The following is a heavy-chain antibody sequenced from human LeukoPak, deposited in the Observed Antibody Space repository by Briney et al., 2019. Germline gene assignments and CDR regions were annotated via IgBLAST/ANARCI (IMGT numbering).Heavy chain of an antibody. CDR1: GCSISSSSYY. Sequence: SETLSLTCTVSGCSISSSSYYWGWIRQPPGKGLEWIGSIYYSGSTYYNHSLKSRVTISVDTSKNQFSLKLSSVTAADTAVYYCARRSGVWYFDYWGRGILVTVSP. V-gene: IGHV4-39*01. D-gene: IGHD3-3*01. J-gene: IGHJ4*02. CDR3: ARRSGVWYFDY. CDR2: IYYSGST.